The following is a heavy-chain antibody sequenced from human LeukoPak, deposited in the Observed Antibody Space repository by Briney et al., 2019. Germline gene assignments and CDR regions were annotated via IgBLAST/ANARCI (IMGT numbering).Heavy chain of an antibody. J-gene: IGHJ4*02. D-gene: IGHD1-26*01. CDR1: GFTFSTYG. V-gene: IGHV3-30*02. Sequence: GGSLRLSCVASGFTFSTYGMHWVRQAPGKGLERLTFIRHDGTEKYYADSVKGRFTISRDNSRNTLYLQVNSLGPDDTAVYYCARLMVGQAGVGATHFDYWGQGTLVSVSS. CDR3: ARLMVGQAGVGATHFDY. CDR2: IRHDGTEK.